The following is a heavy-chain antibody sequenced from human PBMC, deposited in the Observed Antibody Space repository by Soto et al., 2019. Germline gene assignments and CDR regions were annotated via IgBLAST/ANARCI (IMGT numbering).Heavy chain of an antibody. Sequence: QITLKESGPPLVKPTQTLTLTCTFSGFSLSTSGVGVGWIRQPPGKALEWLALIYWDDDKRYSPSLKSRLTIPNDNSKYQVVLTMPTMDTVDAATYYCARYYYCYGMAVWGQGTTVTVSS. CDR1: GFSLSTSGVG. V-gene: IGHV2-5*02. J-gene: IGHJ6*02. CDR3: ARYYYCYGMAV. CDR2: IYWDDDK.